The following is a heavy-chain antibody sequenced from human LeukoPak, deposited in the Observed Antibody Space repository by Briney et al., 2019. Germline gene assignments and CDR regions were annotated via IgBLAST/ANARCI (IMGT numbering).Heavy chain of an antibody. CDR2: INTHTGNP. V-gene: IGHV7-4-1*02. CDR3: ATKPYTGYDFNY. CDR1: GYTFTNYA. D-gene: IGHD5-12*01. J-gene: IGHJ4*02. Sequence: ASVKVSCKVSGYTFTNYAMNWVRQAPGRGREWMGWINTHTGNPAYGQGFTGRLVFSLDTSVSTAYLQVNSLPAEETAVYFCATKPYTGYDFNYWGERTLVTVSS.